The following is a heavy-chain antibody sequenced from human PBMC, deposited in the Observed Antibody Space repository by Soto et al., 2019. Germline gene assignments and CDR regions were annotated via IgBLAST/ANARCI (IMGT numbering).Heavy chain of an antibody. CDR3: AGTSGYVPHYYYYYGMDV. V-gene: IGHV4-4*02. CDR2: IYHSGST. J-gene: IGHJ6*02. CDR1: GGSISSSNW. Sequence: PSETLSLTCAVSGGSISSSNWWSWVRQPPGKGLEWIGEIYHSGSTNYNPSLKSRVTISVDKSKNQFSLKLSSVTAADTAVYYCAGTSGYVPHYYYYYGMDVWGQGTTVTVS. D-gene: IGHD5-12*01.